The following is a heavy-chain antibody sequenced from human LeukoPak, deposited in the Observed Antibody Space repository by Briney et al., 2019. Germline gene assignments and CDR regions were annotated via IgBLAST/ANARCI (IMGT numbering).Heavy chain of an antibody. V-gene: IGHV1-69*13. CDR3: ASLGPWDKLTPRTIYYYYGMDV. CDR1: GGTFSSYA. D-gene: IGHD1-26*01. J-gene: IGHJ6*04. CDR2: IIPIFGTA. Sequence: GASVKVSCKASGGTFSSYAISWVRQAPGQGLEWMGGIIPIFGTANYAQKFQGRVTITADESTSTAYMELSSLRSEDTAVYYCASLGPWDKLTPRTIYYYYGMDVWGKGTTVTVSS.